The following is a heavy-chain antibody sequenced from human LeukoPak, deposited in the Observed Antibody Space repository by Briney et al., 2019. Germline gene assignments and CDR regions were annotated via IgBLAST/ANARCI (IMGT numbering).Heavy chain of an antibody. CDR3: ARDPYSSARGDY. Sequence: GGSLRLSCAASGFTVSSNYMSWVRQAPGKGLEWVSVIYSGGSTYYADSVKGRFTISRDNSKNTLYLQMNSLRAEDTAVYYCARDPYSSARGDYWGQGTLVTVSS. V-gene: IGHV3-66*01. D-gene: IGHD6-25*01. CDR2: IYSGGST. J-gene: IGHJ4*02. CDR1: GFTVSSNY.